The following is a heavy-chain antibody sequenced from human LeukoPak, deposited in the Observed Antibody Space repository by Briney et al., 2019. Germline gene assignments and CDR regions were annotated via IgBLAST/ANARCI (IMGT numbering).Heavy chain of an antibody. Sequence: GGSLRLSCAASGFTFSNFEMNWVRQIPGKGLEWLSFITRSSRIIYYADSVKGRFTISRDNSKNTLYLQMNSLRAEDTAVYYCARAGSIRFDYWGQGTLVTVSS. CDR2: ITRSSRII. CDR1: GFTFSNFE. J-gene: IGHJ4*02. CDR3: ARAGSIRFDY. D-gene: IGHD1-26*01. V-gene: IGHV3-48*01.